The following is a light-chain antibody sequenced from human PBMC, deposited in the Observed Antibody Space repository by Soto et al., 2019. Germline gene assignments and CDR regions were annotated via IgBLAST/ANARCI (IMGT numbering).Light chain of an antibody. V-gene: IGKV1-6*01. J-gene: IGKJ1*01. CDR2: AAS. CDR1: RDVGSD. CDR3: LQDYGDSWT. Sequence: TQMTQSPLSLSSSVGEKIIITCRASRDVGSDVSWYQQKPGQAPKLVIYAASNLYTGVPSRFSGRRSGTEFTLTISSLQPEDFASYYCLQDYGDSWTFGQGTKVEIE.